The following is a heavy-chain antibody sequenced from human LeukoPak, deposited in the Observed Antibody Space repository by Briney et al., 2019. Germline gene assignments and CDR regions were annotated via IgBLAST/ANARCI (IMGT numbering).Heavy chain of an antibody. CDR3: AKDGELTFDY. CDR1: GFTFSSYG. Sequence: PGGSLRLSCAASGFTFSSYGMHWVRQAPGKWLEWVAFIRYDGSNKYYADSVKGRFTISRDNSKNTLYLQMNSLRAEDTAAYYCAKDGELTFDYWGQGTLVTVSS. D-gene: IGHD1-26*01. CDR2: IRYDGSNK. J-gene: IGHJ4*02. V-gene: IGHV3-30*02.